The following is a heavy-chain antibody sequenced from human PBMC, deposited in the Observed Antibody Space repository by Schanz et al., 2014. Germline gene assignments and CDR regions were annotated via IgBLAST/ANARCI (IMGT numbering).Heavy chain of an antibody. CDR2: IYSSGST. V-gene: IGHV4-30-4*07. D-gene: IGHD3-10*01. CDR1: GGSISSGAYS. J-gene: IGHJ5*02. CDR3: ARLRGGGVIITT. Sequence: QVQLQESGPRLVKPSQTLSLTCTVSGGSISSGAYSWSWIRQPPGKRPEWIGYIYSSGSTYYNPSLKSRVSMSIDTSKNQFSLKLSSVTAADTAVYYCARLRGGGVIITTWGQGTLVTVSS.